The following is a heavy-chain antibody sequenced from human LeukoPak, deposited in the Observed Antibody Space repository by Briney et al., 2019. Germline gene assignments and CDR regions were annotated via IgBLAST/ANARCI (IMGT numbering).Heavy chain of an antibody. V-gene: IGHV4-34*01. D-gene: IGHD1-14*01. Sequence: SETLSLTCAVYGGSFSGYYWSWIRQPPGKGLEWIGEINHSGSTNYNPSLKSRVTISVDTSKNQFSLKPSSVTAADTAVYYCARRNQEPFRYYYYYMDVWGKGTTVTVSS. CDR2: INHSGST. CDR1: GGSFSGYY. J-gene: IGHJ6*03. CDR3: ARRNQEPFRYYYYYMDV.